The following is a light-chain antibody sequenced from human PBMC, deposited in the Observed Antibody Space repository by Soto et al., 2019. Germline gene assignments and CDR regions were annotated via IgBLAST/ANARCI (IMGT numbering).Light chain of an antibody. CDR3: QQRSNWPPGPLT. Sequence: EIVLTQSQATLSLSPGERATLSCLASQSVSSYLAWYQQKPGQAPRLLIYDASNRATGIPARFSGSGSGTDFTLTISSLEPEDFAVYYCQQRSNWPPGPLTFGGGTKVDIK. V-gene: IGKV3-11*01. CDR2: DAS. CDR1: QSVSSY. J-gene: IGKJ4*01.